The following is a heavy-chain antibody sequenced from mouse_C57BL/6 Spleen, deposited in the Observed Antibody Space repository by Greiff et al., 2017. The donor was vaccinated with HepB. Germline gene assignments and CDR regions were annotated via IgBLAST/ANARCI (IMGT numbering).Heavy chain of an antibody. CDR2: IYPGDGDT. D-gene: IGHD2-3*01. CDR3: ARGGLLGYAMDY. CDR1: GYAFSSSW. V-gene: IGHV1-82*01. Sequence: QVQLQQSGPELVKPGASVKISCKASGYAFSSSWMNWVKQRPGKGLEWIGRIYPGDGDTNYNGKFKGKATLTADKSSSTAYMQLSSLTSEDSAVYFCARGGLLGYAMDYWGQGTSVTVSS. J-gene: IGHJ4*01.